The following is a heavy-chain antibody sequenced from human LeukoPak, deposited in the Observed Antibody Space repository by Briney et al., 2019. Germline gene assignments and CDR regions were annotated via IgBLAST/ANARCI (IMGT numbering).Heavy chain of an antibody. CDR1: VFTFRSYW. V-gene: IGHV3-7*01. D-gene: IGHD5-12*01. CDR2: INQGGSVK. J-gene: IGHJ4*02. CDR3: ARVGYSGWNLQY. Sequence: GGSLRLSCAASVFTFRSYWMSWVRQAPGKGLEWVANINQGGSVKYYVDSVKGRFTISRDDAKNSLYVQMNSLRDEDTAVYYCARVGYSGWNLQYWAQGTLVTVSS.